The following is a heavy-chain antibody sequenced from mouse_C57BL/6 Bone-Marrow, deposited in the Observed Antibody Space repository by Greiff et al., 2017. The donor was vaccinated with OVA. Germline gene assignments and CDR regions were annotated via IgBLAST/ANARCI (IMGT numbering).Heavy chain of an antibody. Sequence: VQLQQSGPGLVAPSQSLSITCTVSGFSLTSYAISWVRQPPGKGLEWLGVIWTGGGTNYNSALKSRLSISKDNSKSQVFLKMNSLQTDDTARYYCARNTWEFPYWYFDVWGTGTTVTVSS. CDR2: IWTGGGT. V-gene: IGHV2-9-1*01. CDR1: GFSLTSYA. D-gene: IGHD4-1*01. CDR3: ARNTWEFPYWYFDV. J-gene: IGHJ1*03.